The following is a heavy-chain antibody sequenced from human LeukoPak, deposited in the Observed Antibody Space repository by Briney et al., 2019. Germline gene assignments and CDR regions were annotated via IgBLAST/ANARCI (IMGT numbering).Heavy chain of an antibody. CDR2: IYNNENT. CDR1: GGSISSGGYS. Sequence: PSETLSLTCAVSGGSISSGGYSWSWIRQPPGKGLEWIGSIYNNENTYYNPSLKSRVTISIDTSKNQFSLKLSSVTAADTAVYYCARGAGEYSYDYWGQGTLVTVSS. D-gene: IGHD3-10*01. J-gene: IGHJ4*02. V-gene: IGHV4-39*07. CDR3: ARGAGEYSYDY.